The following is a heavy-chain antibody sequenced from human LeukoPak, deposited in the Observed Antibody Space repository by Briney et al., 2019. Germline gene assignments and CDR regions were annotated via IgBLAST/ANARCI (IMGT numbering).Heavy chain of an antibody. CDR3: ARLGSSWPHYYSDY. CDR2: IYNSGNT. Sequence: SETLSLTCTVSGGSISDDYFIWIRQPPGKGLEWIGCIYNSGNTYYNPSLKSRVTISVDTSKNHFSLKLTSVTAADTAVYYCARLGSSWPHYYSDYWGQGSLVTVSS. J-gene: IGHJ4*02. CDR1: GGSISDDY. V-gene: IGHV4-59*08. D-gene: IGHD6-13*01.